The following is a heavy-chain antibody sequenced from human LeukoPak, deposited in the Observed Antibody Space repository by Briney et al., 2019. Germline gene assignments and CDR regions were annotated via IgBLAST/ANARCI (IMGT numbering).Heavy chain of an antibody. CDR1: GFTFSSYA. CDR2: ISGSGNTT. J-gene: IGHJ4*02. D-gene: IGHD6-19*01. V-gene: IGHV3-23*01. CDR3: AKVRMAGTSDY. Sequence: GGSLGLSCAASGFTFSSYAMSWVRQAPGKGLEWVSAISGSGNTTYYADSVKGRFTVSRDNSNNTLYLQMNSLRVEDTAVYYCAKVRMAGTSDYWGQGTLVTVSS.